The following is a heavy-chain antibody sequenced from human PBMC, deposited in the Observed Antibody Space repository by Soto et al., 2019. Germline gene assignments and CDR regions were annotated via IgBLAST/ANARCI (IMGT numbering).Heavy chain of an antibody. D-gene: IGHD3-10*01. CDR3: ARHDLRGGAYDS. J-gene: IGHJ4*02. Sequence: QVQLQESGPGLVKPSETLSLTCSVSAGSISGYYWSWIRQPPGKGLEWIGYTRYSESTSYNPSLMSRLILSVDTSNNQFSLKLSSVTAAATAVYYCARHDLRGGAYDSWGQGTLVTVSS. V-gene: IGHV4-59*08. CDR1: AGSISGYY. CDR2: TRYSEST.